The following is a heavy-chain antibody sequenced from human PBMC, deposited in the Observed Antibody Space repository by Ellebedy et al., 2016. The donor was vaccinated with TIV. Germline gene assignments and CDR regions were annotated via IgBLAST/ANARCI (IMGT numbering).Heavy chain of an antibody. V-gene: IGHV3-48*02. J-gene: IGHJ3*02. CDR2: ISWSSKII. D-gene: IGHD5-18*01. Sequence: GESLKISCAAPGFTFSSYSMNWVRQAPGKGLEWVSYISWSSKIIHYRHSVKGRFNISRDNAQNSLYLQMSRLRDEDTAVYYCARDGSYGRGDAFDIWGQGTKVTVSS. CDR3: ARDGSYGRGDAFDI. CDR1: GFTFSSYS.